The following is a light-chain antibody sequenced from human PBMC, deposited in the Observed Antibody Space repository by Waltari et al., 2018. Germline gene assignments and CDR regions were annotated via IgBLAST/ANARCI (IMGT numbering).Light chain of an antibody. CDR3: QQSSSTPPWT. CDR1: QSVSSY. Sequence: DIQMTQSPSSLSASVGDRVTIPCRASQSVSSYLNWYQQKPGKAPRLLIYAASSLQSGVPSRFRGSGSGTDFALTISSLQPEDFATYYCQQSSSTPPWTFGQGTKVEIK. V-gene: IGKV1-39*01. CDR2: AAS. J-gene: IGKJ1*01.